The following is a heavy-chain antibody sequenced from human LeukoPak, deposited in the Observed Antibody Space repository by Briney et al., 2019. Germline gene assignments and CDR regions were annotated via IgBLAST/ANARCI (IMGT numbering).Heavy chain of an antibody. CDR2: INPSGGST. V-gene: IGHV1-46*01. CDR3: ARDPQPLRGPDY. J-gene: IGHJ4*02. D-gene: IGHD2-15*01. Sequence: ASVKVSCKASGYTFTSYYMHWVRQAPGQGLEWMGIINPSGGSTSYAQKFQGRVTMTRDTSTSTVYMGLSSLRSEDTAVYYCARDPQPLRGPDYWGQGTLVTVSS. CDR1: GYTFTSYY.